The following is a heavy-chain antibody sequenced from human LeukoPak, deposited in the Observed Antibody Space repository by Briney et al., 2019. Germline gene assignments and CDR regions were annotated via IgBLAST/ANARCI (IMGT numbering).Heavy chain of an antibody. CDR3: ARDMGLKAAAALDAFDI. J-gene: IGHJ3*02. D-gene: IGHD6-13*01. CDR2: IYTSGST. V-gene: IGHV4-4*07. CDR1: GGSISSYY. Sequence: SETLSLTCTVSGGSISSYYWSWIRQPAGKGLEWIGRIYTSGSTNYNPSLKSRVTMSVDTSKNQFSLKLSSVTAADTAVYYCARDMGLKAAAALDAFDIWGQGTMVTVSS.